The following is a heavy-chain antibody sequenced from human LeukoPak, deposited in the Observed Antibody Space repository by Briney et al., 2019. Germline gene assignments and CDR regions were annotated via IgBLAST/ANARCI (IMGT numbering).Heavy chain of an antibody. CDR1: GYTFTGYY. D-gene: IGHD3-16*01. CDR3: AIVMITFGGVIDP. V-gene: IGHV1-2*02. Sequence: ASVKVSCEASGYTFTGYYMHWVRQAPGQGLEWMGWINPNSGGTNYAQKFQGRVTMTRDTSISTAYMELSRLRSDDTAVYYCAIVMITFGGVIDPWGQGTLVTVSS. CDR2: INPNSGGT. J-gene: IGHJ5*02.